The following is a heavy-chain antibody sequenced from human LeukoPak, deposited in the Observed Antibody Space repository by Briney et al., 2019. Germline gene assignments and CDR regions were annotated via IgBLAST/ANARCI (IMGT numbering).Heavy chain of an antibody. CDR1: GGSISSSSYY. J-gene: IGHJ4*02. CDR3: ARRASYSSSAVDY. Sequence: SETLSLTCTVSGGSISSSSYYWGWIRQPPGKGLEWIGSIYYSGSTYYNPSLKSRVTISVDTSKNQFSLKLISVTAADTAVYYCARRASYSSSAVDYWGQGILVTVSS. D-gene: IGHD6-6*01. V-gene: IGHV4-39*01. CDR2: IYYSGST.